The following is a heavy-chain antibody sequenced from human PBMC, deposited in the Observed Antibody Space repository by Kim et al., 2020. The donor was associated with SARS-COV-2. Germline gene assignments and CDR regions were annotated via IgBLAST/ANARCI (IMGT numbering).Heavy chain of an antibody. CDR3: AREASGQGVLRFLEWYFDY. CDR1: GYTFTSYG. Sequence: ASVKVSCKASGYTFTSYGISWVRQAPGQGLEWMGWISAYNGNTNYAQKLQGRVTMTTDTSTSTAYMELRSLRSDDTAVYYCAREASGQGVLRFLEWYFDYWGQGTLVTVSS. D-gene: IGHD3-3*01. J-gene: IGHJ4*02. CDR2: ISAYNGNT. V-gene: IGHV1-18*01.